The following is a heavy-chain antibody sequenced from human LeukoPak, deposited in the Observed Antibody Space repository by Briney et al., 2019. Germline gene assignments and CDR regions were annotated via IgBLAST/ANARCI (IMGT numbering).Heavy chain of an antibody. D-gene: IGHD5-12*01. CDR1: GFTFSSYW. V-gene: IGHV3-74*01. CDR3: AKWNDKWWLPVGFDY. J-gene: IGHJ4*02. CDR2: INNDGSTT. Sequence: GGSLRLSCAASGFTFSSYWMHWVRQVPGKGLVWVSHINNDGSTTTYADSVKGRFTISRGNSKNTLYLQMNSLRADDTAVYYCAKWNDKWWLPVGFDYWGQGTLVTVSS.